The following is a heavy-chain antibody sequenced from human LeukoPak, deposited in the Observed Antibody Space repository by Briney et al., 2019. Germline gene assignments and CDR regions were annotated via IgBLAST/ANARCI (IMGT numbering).Heavy chain of an antibody. CDR3: ARDRSYEGNWFDP. D-gene: IGHD5-18*01. CDR1: GFTFSSYG. V-gene: IGHV3-33*01. Sequence: GGSLRLSCAASGFTFSSYGMHWVRQAPGKGLEWVAVIWYDGSNKYYADSVKGRFTISRDNSKNTLYLQMNSLRAEDTAVYYCARDRSYEGNWFDPWGQGTLVTVSS. J-gene: IGHJ5*02. CDR2: IWYDGSNK.